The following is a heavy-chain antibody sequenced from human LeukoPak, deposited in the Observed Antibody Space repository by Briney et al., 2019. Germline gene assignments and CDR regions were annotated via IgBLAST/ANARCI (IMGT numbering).Heavy chain of an antibody. Sequence: GASVKVSCKASGYTFTGYYMHWVRQAPGQGLEWMGWINPSGGSTNYAQKFQGRVTVTRDTSTSTVYMELSSLRSEDTAVYYCAKGPRITLVRGGQWYYYMDVWGKGTTVTIS. CDR3: AKGPRITLVRGGQWYYYMDV. V-gene: IGHV1-46*01. J-gene: IGHJ6*03. CDR2: INPSGGST. D-gene: IGHD3-10*01. CDR1: GYTFTGYY.